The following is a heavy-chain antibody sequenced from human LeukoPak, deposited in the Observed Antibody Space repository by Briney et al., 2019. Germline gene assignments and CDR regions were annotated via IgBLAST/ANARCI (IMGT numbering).Heavy chain of an antibody. V-gene: IGHV4-61*05. Sequence: SETLSLTCTVSGGSISSSSYYWGWIRQPPGKGLEWIGYIYYSGSTNYNPSLKSRVTISVDTSKNQFSLKLSSVTAADTAVYYCARLYDMAYCGGDCYYFDYWGQGTLVTVSS. J-gene: IGHJ4*02. D-gene: IGHD2-21*02. CDR1: GGSISSSSYY. CDR3: ARLYDMAYCGGDCYYFDY. CDR2: IYYSGST.